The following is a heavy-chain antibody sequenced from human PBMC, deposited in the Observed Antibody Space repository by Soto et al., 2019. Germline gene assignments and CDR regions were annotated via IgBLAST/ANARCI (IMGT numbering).Heavy chain of an antibody. CDR2: VYNSGST. J-gene: IGHJ4*02. CDR1: GGSISSNY. Sequence: SETLSLTGTVSGGSISSNYWTWIRQRPGKGLEWIGYVYNSGSTNYNPSLKSRDNISEDTSKSQFSLKVNSMTAADTAGYYCARYRREEVAGYTLDNWGQGILVTVSS. CDR3: ARYRREEVAGYTLDN. D-gene: IGHD2-15*01. V-gene: IGHV4-59*12.